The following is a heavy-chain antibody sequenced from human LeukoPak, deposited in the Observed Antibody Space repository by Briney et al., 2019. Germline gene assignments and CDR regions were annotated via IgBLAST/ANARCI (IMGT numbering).Heavy chain of an antibody. D-gene: IGHD3-3*01. Sequence: SVKVSCKASGGTFSSYAISWVRQAPGQGLDWMGGIIPIFGTANYAQKFQGRVTITTDESTSTAYMELSSLRSEDTAVYYCARGRDSHYDFWSGPLDYWGQGTLVTVSS. J-gene: IGHJ4*02. CDR2: IIPIFGTA. CDR3: ARGRDSHYDFWSGPLDY. V-gene: IGHV1-69*05. CDR1: GGTFSSYA.